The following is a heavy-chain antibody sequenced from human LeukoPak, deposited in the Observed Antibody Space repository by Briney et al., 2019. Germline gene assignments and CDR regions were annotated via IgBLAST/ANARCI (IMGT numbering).Heavy chain of an antibody. CDR3: ARDRPPNYYDSSGYYYRRSGDPY. V-gene: IGHV4-39*02. CDR1: GGSISSSSYY. Sequence: PSETLSLTCTVSGGSISSSSYYWGWIRQPPGKGLEWIGSIYYSGSTYYNPSLKSRVTISVDTSKNQFSLKLSSVTAADTAVYYCARDRPPNYYDSSGYYYRRSGDPYWGQGTLVTVSS. CDR2: IYYSGST. D-gene: IGHD3-22*01. J-gene: IGHJ4*02.